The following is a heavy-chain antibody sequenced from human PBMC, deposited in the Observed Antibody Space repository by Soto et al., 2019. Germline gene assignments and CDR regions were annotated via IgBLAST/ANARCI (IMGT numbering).Heavy chain of an antibody. CDR3: AKSGGKVSTPFDP. D-gene: IGHD2-8*01. Sequence: QIQLVESGGGVVQPGRSLRLSCAASGFRFSAYGMHWVRQTPGKGLEWVALISNEGRDTYFADSVKGRFTISRDNSRNTLYLQRNSGRAEDTAIYHCAKSGGKVSTPFDPWGQGTLVTVSS. CDR2: ISNEGRDT. J-gene: IGHJ5*02. CDR1: GFRFSAYG. V-gene: IGHV3-30*18.